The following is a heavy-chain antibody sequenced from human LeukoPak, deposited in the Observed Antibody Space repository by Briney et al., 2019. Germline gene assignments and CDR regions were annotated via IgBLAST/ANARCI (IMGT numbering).Heavy chain of an antibody. J-gene: IGHJ4*02. CDR2: ISSSSSYI. V-gene: IGHV3-21*01. CDR1: GFTFSSYS. CDR3: ARDPYSSGWWGVYYFDY. D-gene: IGHD6-19*01. Sequence: GGSRRLSCAASGFTFSSYSMNWVRQAPGKGLEWVSSISSSSSYICYADSVKGRFTISRDNAKNSLYLQMNSLRAEDTAVYYCARDPYSSGWWGVYYFDYWGQGTLVTVSS.